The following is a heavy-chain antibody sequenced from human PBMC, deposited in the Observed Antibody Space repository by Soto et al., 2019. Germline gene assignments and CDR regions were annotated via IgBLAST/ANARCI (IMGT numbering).Heavy chain of an antibody. CDR2: ISGSGGST. CDR3: AKPLYRRSWVDP. CDR1: GFTFSSYA. D-gene: IGHD3-16*02. Sequence: PGGSLRLSCAASGFTFSSYAMSWVRQAPGKGLEWVSAISGSGGSTYYADSVKGRFTIPRDNSKNTLYLQMNSLRAEDTAVYYCAKPLYRRSWVDPWGQGTLVTVSS. V-gene: IGHV3-23*01. J-gene: IGHJ5*02.